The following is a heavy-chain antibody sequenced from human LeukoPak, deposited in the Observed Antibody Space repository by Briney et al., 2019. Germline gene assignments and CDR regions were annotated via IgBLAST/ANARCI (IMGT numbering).Heavy chain of an antibody. CDR1: GGSISSGGYS. CDR2: IYYSGST. V-gene: IGHV4-30-4*07. D-gene: IGHD3-10*01. CDR3: ARDGVRGVIWFDP. Sequence: TLSLTCAVSGGSISSGGYSWSWIRQPPGKGLEWIGYIYYSGSTYYNPSLKSRVTISVDTSKNQFSLKLSSVTAADTAVYYCARDGVRGVIWFDPWGQGTLVTVSS. J-gene: IGHJ5*02.